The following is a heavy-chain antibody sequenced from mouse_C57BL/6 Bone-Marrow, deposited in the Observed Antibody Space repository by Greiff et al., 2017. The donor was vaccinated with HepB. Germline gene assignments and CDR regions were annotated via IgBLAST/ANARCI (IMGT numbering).Heavy chain of an antibody. CDR3: ASWGFDD. V-gene: IGHV1-50*01. CDR2: IDPSDSYT. J-gene: IGHJ2*01. Sequence: QVQLKQPGAELVKPGASVKLSCKASGYTFTSYWMQWVKQRPGQGLEWIGEIDPSDSYTNYNQKFKGKATLTVDTSSSTAYMQLSSLTSEDSAVYYGASWGFDDWGQGTTLTVSS. CDR1: GYTFTSYW.